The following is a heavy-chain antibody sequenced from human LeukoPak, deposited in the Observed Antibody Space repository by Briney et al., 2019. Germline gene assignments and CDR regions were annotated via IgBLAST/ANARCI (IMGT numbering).Heavy chain of an antibody. Sequence: GGSLRLPCAASGFTFSSDWMSWVRQAPGKGLEWVGRIKSKSDGGTTDYAAPVKGRFTISRDDSKNTLYLQMNSLKTEDTAVYYCTTDTFYYGSGSYVWGQGTLVTVSS. CDR2: IKSKSDGGTT. D-gene: IGHD3-10*01. V-gene: IGHV3-15*01. J-gene: IGHJ4*02. CDR1: GFTFSSDW. CDR3: TTDTFYYGSGSYV.